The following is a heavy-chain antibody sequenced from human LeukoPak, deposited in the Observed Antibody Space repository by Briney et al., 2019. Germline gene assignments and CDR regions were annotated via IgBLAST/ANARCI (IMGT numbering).Heavy chain of an antibody. CDR2: IIPIFGTA. CDR3: ARMDLGATAFDY. V-gene: IGHV1-69*05. J-gene: IGHJ4*02. Sequence: AASVTVSCKASGGTFSSYAISWVRQAPGQGLEWMGGIIPIFGTANYAQKFQGRVTITTDASTSTAYMELSSLRSEDTAVYYCARMDLGATAFDYWGQGTLVTVSS. D-gene: IGHD1-26*01. CDR1: GGTFSSYA.